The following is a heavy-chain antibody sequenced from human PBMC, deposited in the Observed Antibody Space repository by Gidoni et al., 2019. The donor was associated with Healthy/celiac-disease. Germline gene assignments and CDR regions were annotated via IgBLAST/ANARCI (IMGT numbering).Heavy chain of an antibody. CDR3: ARSGVSGIFWSGYYDFDY. D-gene: IGHD3-3*01. J-gene: IGHJ4*02. Sequence: EVQLVESGGGLVHPGGSLRLSCAASGFTFSSYSMHWVRQAPGKGLEWVSYISRSSSTIYYADSVKGRFTISRDNAKNSLYLQMNSLRDEDTAVYYCARSGVSGIFWSGYYDFDYWGQGTLVTVSS. CDR2: ISRSSSTI. CDR1: GFTFSSYS. V-gene: IGHV3-48*02.